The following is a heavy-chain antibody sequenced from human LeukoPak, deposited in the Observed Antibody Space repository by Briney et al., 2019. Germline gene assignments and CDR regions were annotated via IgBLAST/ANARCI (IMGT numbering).Heavy chain of an antibody. CDR3: AIVEYRGGWPNFDY. CDR1: GYTLTEVS. Sequence: ASVKVSCKISGYTLTEVSMHWVRQAPGKGLEWMGGFDPEDGEAIYAENFQGRVTMTEDTSTDTAYMYLSSLRFEDTAAYYCAIVEYRGGWPNFDYWGQGTLVTVSS. J-gene: IGHJ4*02. D-gene: IGHD6-19*01. V-gene: IGHV1-24*01. CDR2: FDPEDGEA.